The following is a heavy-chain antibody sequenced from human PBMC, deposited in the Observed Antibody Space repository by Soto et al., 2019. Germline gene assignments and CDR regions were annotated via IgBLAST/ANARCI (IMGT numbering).Heavy chain of an antibody. Sequence: QVQLVESGGGLVKPEGSLRLSCAASGFTFSDYYMSWIRQAPGKGLEWVSYISSSSSYINYADSVKGRFTISRDNAKNSLYLQMNRLRAEDTAVYYCAREGPGSSSWYVDSWGQGTLVTVSS. CDR1: GFTFSDYY. CDR2: ISSSSSYI. J-gene: IGHJ4*02. CDR3: AREGPGSSSWYVDS. V-gene: IGHV3-11*05. D-gene: IGHD6-13*01.